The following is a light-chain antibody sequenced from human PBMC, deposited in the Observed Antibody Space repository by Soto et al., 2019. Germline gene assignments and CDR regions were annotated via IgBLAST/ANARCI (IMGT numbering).Light chain of an antibody. J-gene: IGKJ5*01. CDR3: QLVNTYPMT. Sequence: LLSASTGDRVTISCRMSQGISSYLAWYQQKPGKAPELLIYAASTLQGGIPSRFSGGGSATEFTLTISSLQPEDFATYYCQLVNTYPMTFGQGTRLEIK. CDR2: AAS. CDR1: QGISSY. V-gene: IGKV1D-8*02.